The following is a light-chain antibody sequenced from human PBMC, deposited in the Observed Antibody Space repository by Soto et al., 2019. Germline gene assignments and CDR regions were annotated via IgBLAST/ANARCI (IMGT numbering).Light chain of an antibody. CDR1: TGAVTSGNY. CDR2: STA. V-gene: IGLV7-43*01. Sequence: QAVVTQEPSLTVSPGGTVTLTCASSTGAVTSGNYANWFQQKPGQAPRSPMKSTANRHSWTPARFSGSLVGGAAALTLSGVQPEDEADYYCLLYISQAWFFGGGTKLTVL. CDR3: LLYISQAWF. J-gene: IGLJ3*02.